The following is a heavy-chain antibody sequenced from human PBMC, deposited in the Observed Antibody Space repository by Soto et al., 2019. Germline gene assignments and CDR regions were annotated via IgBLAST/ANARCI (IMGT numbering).Heavy chain of an antibody. CDR3: ARLGAADGTDYYYGMDV. V-gene: IGHV5-51*01. J-gene: IGHJ6*02. CDR1: GYSFTSYW. Sequence: PGESLKISCKGSGYSFTSYWIGWVRQMPGKGLEWMGIIYPGDSDTRYSPSFQGQVTISADKSISTAYLQWSSLKASDTAMYYCARLGAADGTDYYYGMDVWGQGTTLTLSS. D-gene: IGHD6-13*01. CDR2: IYPGDSDT.